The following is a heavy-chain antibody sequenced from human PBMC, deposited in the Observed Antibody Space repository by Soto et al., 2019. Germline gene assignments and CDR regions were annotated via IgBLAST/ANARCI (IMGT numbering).Heavy chain of an antibody. CDR2: ISSSISTI. J-gene: IGHJ6*03. Sequence: GGSLRLSCAASGFTFSSYGMNWVRQTPGKGLEWVSYISSSISTIYYADSVEGRFTISRDNARNSLYLQMDSLRAEDTALYYCARRIAVTGFHYMDVWGKGTTVTVSS. V-gene: IGHV3-48*01. CDR3: ARRIAVTGFHYMDV. CDR1: GFTFSSYG. D-gene: IGHD6-19*01.